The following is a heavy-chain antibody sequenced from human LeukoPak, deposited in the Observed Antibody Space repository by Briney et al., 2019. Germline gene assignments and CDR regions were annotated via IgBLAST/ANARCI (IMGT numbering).Heavy chain of an antibody. Sequence: PGGSLRLSCAASGFPLSDYWMHWVRQAPGKGMEWVANINQDGNIQYYADSVKGRFTISRNNAKNSLSLQMYSLRAEDTAIYFCSRSLDYLGQGALVTVSS. CDR2: INQDGNIQ. CDR3: SRSLDY. J-gene: IGHJ4*02. V-gene: IGHV3-7*01. CDR1: GFPLSDYW.